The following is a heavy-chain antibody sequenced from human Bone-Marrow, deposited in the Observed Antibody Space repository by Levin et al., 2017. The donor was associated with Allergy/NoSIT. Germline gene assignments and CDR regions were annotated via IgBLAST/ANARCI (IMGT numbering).Heavy chain of an antibody. CDR2: ISSEGSLR. J-gene: IGHJ4*02. CDR3: AREATTLPDY. D-gene: IGHD1-26*01. V-gene: IGHV3-48*03. CDR1: GFTFSSFE. Sequence: GGSLRLSCAASGFTFSSFEMNWVRQAPGKGLEWISYISSEGSLRNYADSVKGRFTISRDNTKNSLYLQMDSLTVDDTAVYFCAREATTLPDYWGQGTLVTVSS.